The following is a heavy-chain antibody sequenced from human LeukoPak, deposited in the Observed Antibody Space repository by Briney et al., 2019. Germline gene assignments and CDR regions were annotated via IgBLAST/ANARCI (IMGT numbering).Heavy chain of an antibody. D-gene: IGHD1-1*01. CDR2: ISSSSSYI. Sequence: GGSLRLSCAASGFTFSIYSMNWVRQAPGKGLEWVSSISSSSSYIYYADSVKGRFTISRDNAKNSLYLQMNSLRAEDTAVYYCARVNDIGGEFDYWGQGTLVTVSS. CDR1: GFTFSIYS. CDR3: ARVNDIGGEFDY. V-gene: IGHV3-21*01. J-gene: IGHJ4*02.